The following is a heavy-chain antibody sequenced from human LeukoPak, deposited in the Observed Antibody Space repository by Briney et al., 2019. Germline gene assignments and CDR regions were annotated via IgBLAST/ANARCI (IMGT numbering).Heavy chain of an antibody. CDR1: GFTFSSYA. CDR2: ISYDGSDK. Sequence: PGGSLRLSCAASGFTFSSYAMHWVRQAPGKGLEWVAVISYDGSDKYYADSVKGRFTISRDNSKNTLNLQMNSLRAEDTAVYYCASWGVPVRGQGTLVTVSS. J-gene: IGHJ4*02. V-gene: IGHV3-30-3*01. D-gene: IGHD7-27*01. CDR3: ASWGVPV.